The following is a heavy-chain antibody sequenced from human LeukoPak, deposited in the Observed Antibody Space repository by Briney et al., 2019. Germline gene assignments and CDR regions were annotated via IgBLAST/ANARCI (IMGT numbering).Heavy chain of an antibody. CDR2: IYYSGST. CDR1: GGSISSSSYY. Sequence: SEPLSLTCTVSGGSISSSSYYWGWIRQPPGKGLEWIGSIYYSGSTYYNPSLKSRVTISVDTSKNQFSLKLSSVTAADTAVYYCARAVVTFDYWGQGTLVTVSS. J-gene: IGHJ4*02. CDR3: ARAVVTFDY. D-gene: IGHD4-23*01. V-gene: IGHV4-39*07.